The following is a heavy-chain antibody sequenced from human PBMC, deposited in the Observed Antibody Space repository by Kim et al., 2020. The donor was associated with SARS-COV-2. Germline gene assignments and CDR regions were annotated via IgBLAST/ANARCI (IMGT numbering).Heavy chain of an antibody. CDR2: ISSSSSTI. CDR1: GFTFSSYS. J-gene: IGHJ4*02. V-gene: IGHV3-48*02. D-gene: IGHD3-10*01. Sequence: GGSLRLSCAASGFTFSSYSMNWVRQAPGKGLEWVSYISSSSSTIYYADSVKGRFTISRDNAKNSLYLQMNSLRDEDTAVYYCARAPYGSGSYYFFYYFDYWGQGTLATVSS. CDR3: ARAPYGSGSYYFFYYFDY.